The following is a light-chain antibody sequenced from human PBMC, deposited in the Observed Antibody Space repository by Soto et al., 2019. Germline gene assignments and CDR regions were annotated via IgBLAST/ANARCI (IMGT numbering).Light chain of an antibody. CDR3: FSVTTNSTRV. V-gene: IGLV2-14*01. CDR1: SSGLGADDY. Sequence: LNQPASLSGSRGQSIPISCTGASSGLGADDYVSWFQQHPGKAPKRMISEINNRPSGVANRFSGSKSGYTAYLTSSGLQVEDEAEYFCFSVTTNSTRVVVTGTK. J-gene: IGLJ1*01. CDR2: EIN.